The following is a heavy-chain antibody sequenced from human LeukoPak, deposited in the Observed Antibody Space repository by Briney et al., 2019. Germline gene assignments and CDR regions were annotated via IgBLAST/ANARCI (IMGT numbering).Heavy chain of an antibody. CDR2: ISWNSGSI. V-gene: IGHV3-9*01. CDR3: AKGPDYGSGSYYFDY. J-gene: IGHJ4*02. D-gene: IGHD3-10*01. Sequence: GRSLRLSCAASGFTFDDYAMPWVRQAPGKGLEWVSGISWNSGSIGYADSVKGRFTISRDNAKNSLYLQMNSLRAEDTALYYCAKGPDYGSGSYYFDYWGQGTLVTVSS. CDR1: GFTFDDYA.